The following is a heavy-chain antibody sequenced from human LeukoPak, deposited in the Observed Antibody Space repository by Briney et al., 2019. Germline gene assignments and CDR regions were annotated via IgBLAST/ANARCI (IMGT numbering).Heavy chain of an antibody. Sequence: EASVKVSCKTSGFTFTGFHMHWVRQAPGQGLEWMGWINPNSGGTTYAQKFQGRVNMTRDTSISAVYMELSRLTSDDTAVYYCATPPGKVDYWGQGTLVTVSS. CDR2: INPNSGGT. V-gene: IGHV1-2*02. CDR1: GFTFTGFH. D-gene: IGHD4-23*01. J-gene: IGHJ4*02. CDR3: ATPPGKVDY.